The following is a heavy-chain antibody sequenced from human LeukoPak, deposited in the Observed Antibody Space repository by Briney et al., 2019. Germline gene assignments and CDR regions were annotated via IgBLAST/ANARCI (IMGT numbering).Heavy chain of an antibody. CDR1: GGTFSSYA. V-gene: IGHV1-69*05. D-gene: IGHD3-3*01. CDR2: IIPIFGAA. Sequence: SVKVSCKASGGTFSSYAISWVRQAPGQGLEWMGGIIPIFGAANYAQKFQGRVTITTHESTSTAYMELSSLRSEDTAVYYCARAKGAGITIFNYYYYYYMDVWGKGTTVTVSS. CDR3: ARAKGAGITIFNYYYYYYMDV. J-gene: IGHJ6*03.